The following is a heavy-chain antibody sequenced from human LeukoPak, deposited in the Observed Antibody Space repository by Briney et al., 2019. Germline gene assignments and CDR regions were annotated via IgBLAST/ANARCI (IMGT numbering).Heavy chain of an antibody. CDR3: AKGSAGAGSYRPFDY. CDR2: INSGSGTT. D-gene: IGHD3-10*01. Sequence: SGGSLRLSCAASGFIFSSAVMSWVRPAPGKELEWVSAINSGSGTTYAESVKGRFTISRDNSRNTLYLQMNTLRAEDTAVYYCAKGSAGAGSYRPFDYRGQGTLVTVSS. V-gene: IGHV3-23*01. CDR1: GFIFSSAV. J-gene: IGHJ4*02.